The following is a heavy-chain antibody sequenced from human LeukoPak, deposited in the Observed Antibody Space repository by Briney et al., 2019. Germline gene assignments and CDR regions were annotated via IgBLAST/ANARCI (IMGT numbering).Heavy chain of an antibody. CDR1: GFTFSTSW. J-gene: IGHJ3*02. V-gene: IGHV3-7*01. CDR2: IKEDGSEQ. Sequence: GGSLRLPCAASGFTFSTSWMNWVRQAPGKGLEWVASIKEDGSEQYYVDSVKGRFTISRDNAKNSLYLQMNSLRAEDTALYYCARGGGGNGNDAFDIWGQGTMVTVSS. D-gene: IGHD4-23*01. CDR3: ARGGGGNGNDAFDI.